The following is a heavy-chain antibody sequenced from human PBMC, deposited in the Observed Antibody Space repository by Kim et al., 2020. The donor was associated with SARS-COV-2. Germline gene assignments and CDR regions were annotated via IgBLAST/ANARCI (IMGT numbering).Heavy chain of an antibody. Sequence: SVKVSCKASGGTFSSYAISWVRQAPGQGLEWMGGIIPIFGTANYAQKFQGRVTITADESTSTAYMELSSLRSEDTAVYYCARESNSKAGNEGYYYYYGMDVWGQGTTVTVSS. CDR2: IIPIFGTA. CDR3: ARESNSKAGNEGYYYYYGMDV. J-gene: IGHJ6*02. V-gene: IGHV1-69*13. CDR1: GGTFSSYA. D-gene: IGHD1-1*01.